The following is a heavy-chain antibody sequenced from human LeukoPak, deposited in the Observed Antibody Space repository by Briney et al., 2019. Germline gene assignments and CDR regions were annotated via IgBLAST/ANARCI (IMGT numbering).Heavy chain of an antibody. D-gene: IGHD3-16*01. Sequence: GESLKISCKGSGYNFPTYWIGWVRQLPGKGLEWMGIIFPGDSDTRYSPSFEGQVTISADKSISTAYLQWSSLKASDTAMYYCARHGSSYYEPRYNWLDPWGQGTLVTVSS. V-gene: IGHV5-51*01. CDR2: IFPGDSDT. J-gene: IGHJ5*02. CDR1: GYNFPTYW. CDR3: ARHGSSYYEPRYNWLDP.